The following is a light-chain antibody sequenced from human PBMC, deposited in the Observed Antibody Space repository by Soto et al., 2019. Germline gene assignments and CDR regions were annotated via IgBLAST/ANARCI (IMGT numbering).Light chain of an antibody. J-gene: IGKJ1*01. CDR2: LAY. CDR1: QSLLHSNGYNY. V-gene: IGKV2-28*01. CDR3: QQYNNWPGT. Sequence: DIVMTQSPLSLPVTPGEPASISCRSSQSLLHSNGYNYLDWYLQKPGQSPQLLIYLAYNRASGVPDRFSGRGSGTDFTLKISRVEAEDVGVYYCQQYNNWPGTFGQGTKVDIK.